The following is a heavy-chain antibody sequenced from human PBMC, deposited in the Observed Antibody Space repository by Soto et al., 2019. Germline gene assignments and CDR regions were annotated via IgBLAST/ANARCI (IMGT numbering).Heavy chain of an antibody. CDR2: IYNSGNT. Sequence: SETLSLTCTVSGGSISSYYWNWIRQPPGKGLEWIGYIYNSGNTSYNPSLRSRVTISVDTSKNQFSLKLTSVTAADTAVYYCAAPPRYWGQGTLVTVSS. CDR1: GGSISSYY. V-gene: IGHV4-59*01. J-gene: IGHJ4*02. D-gene: IGHD6-6*01. CDR3: AAPPRY.